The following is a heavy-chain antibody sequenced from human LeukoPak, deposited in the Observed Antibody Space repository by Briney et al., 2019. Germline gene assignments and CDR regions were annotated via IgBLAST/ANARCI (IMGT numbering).Heavy chain of an antibody. Sequence: PGGSLRLSCAASGFTFSSYWMSWVRQAPGKGLEWVANIKHDGSEKYYVDSVKGRLTISRDNAKNSLYLQMNSLRAEDTAVYYCARGPSDYYDSSGYYFLRAAYAFDIWGQGTMVTVSS. V-gene: IGHV3-7*01. J-gene: IGHJ3*02. CDR1: GFTFSSYW. D-gene: IGHD3-22*01. CDR3: ARGPSDYYDSSGYYFLRAAYAFDI. CDR2: IKHDGSEK.